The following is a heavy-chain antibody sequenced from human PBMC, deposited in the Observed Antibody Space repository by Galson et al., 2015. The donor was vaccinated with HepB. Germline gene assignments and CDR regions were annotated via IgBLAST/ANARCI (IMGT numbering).Heavy chain of an antibody. CDR2: IKSKPVGGTA. Sequence: SLRLSCAGSGFTFSNAWMNWVRQAPGKGLEWVGRIKSKPVGGTADYAAPVKGRFTISRDDSSNTLYVQMNGLKSEDTAVYYCTTGGYYFDYWGQGILVTVSS. CDR1: GFTFSNAW. CDR3: TTGGYYFDY. J-gene: IGHJ4*02. V-gene: IGHV3-15*01.